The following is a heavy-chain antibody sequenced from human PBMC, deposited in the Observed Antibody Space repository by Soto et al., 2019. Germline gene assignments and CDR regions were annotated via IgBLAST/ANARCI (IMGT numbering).Heavy chain of an antibody. D-gene: IGHD5-12*01. CDR1: GCSISGGGYS. Sequence: SETLSLTCAVSGCSISGGGYSWSWIRQPPGKGLEWIGYIYHSGSTYYNPSLKSRVTISVDRSKNQFSLKLSSVTAADTAVYYCARGSKGRDGYNSGLRDAFDIWGQGTMVT. CDR3: ARGSKGRDGYNSGLRDAFDI. V-gene: IGHV4-30-2*01. CDR2: IYHSGST. J-gene: IGHJ3*02.